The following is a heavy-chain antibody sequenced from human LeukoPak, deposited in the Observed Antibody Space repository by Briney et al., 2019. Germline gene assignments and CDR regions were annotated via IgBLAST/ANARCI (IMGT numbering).Heavy chain of an antibody. Sequence: GGSLRLSCAASGFTFSSYGMHWVRQAPGKGLEWVAFIRYDGSNKYYADSVKGRFTISRDNSKNTLYLQMNRLRAEDTAVYYCAKLLVPAARMYNWFDPWGQGTLVTVSS. V-gene: IGHV3-30*02. CDR2: IRYDGSNK. CDR3: AKLLVPAARMYNWFDP. J-gene: IGHJ5*02. CDR1: GFTFSSYG. D-gene: IGHD2-2*01.